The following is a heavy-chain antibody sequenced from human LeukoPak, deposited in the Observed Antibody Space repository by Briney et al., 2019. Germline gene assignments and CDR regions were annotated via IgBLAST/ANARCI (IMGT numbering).Heavy chain of an antibody. CDR3: ATMIFGGGFDY. V-gene: IGHV3-7*01. CDR1: GFTFSSYW. J-gene: IGHJ4*02. CDR2: IKEDGSER. Sequence: PGGSLRLSCAASGFTFSSYWMSWVRQAPGEGLEWVANIKEDGSERNYVDSVKGRFTISRDDAKKSLFLQMNSPRAEDTAVYYCATMIFGGGFDYWGQGTLVTVSS. D-gene: IGHD3/OR15-3a*01.